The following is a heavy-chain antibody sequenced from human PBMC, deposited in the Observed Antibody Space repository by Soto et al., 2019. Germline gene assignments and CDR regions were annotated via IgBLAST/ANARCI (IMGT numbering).Heavy chain of an antibody. CDR1: GGSFSGYS. CDR2: TNNSGRT. D-gene: IGHD2-2*01. CDR3: ARVTSRSYYGMDI. J-gene: IGHJ6*02. Sequence: QVQLQKGGAGLLKPSETLSLTCAVYGGSFSGYSSRWIRQPPGKGLVWIGETNNSGRTNYTPSLKRRVTISVDTPKKQFSLTLSSVAAADTAVYFCARVTSRSYYGMDIWGQANTVTVPS. V-gene: IGHV4-34*01.